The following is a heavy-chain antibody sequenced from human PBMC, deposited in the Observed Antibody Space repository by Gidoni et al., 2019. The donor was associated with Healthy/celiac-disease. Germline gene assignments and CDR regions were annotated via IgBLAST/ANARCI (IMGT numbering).Heavy chain of an antibody. CDR1: GYTFTSYD. Sequence: QVQLVQSGAEVKKPGASVKVSCKASGYTFTSYDINWVRQATGQGLEWMGWMNPNSGNTGDAQKFQGRVTMTRNTSISTAYMERSSLRSEDTAVYYCARGFYYDSSGYYPGDYWGQGTLVTVSS. CDR3: ARGFYYDSSGYYPGDY. J-gene: IGHJ4*02. CDR2: MNPNSGNT. V-gene: IGHV1-8*01. D-gene: IGHD3-22*01.